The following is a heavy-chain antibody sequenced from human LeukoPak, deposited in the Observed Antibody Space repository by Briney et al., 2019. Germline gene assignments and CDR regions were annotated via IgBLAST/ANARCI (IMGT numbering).Heavy chain of an antibody. Sequence: PGRSLRLSCAASGFTFGSYAMHWVRQAPGKGLEWVAVISYDGSNKYYADSVKGRFTISRDNSKNTLYLQMNSLRAEDTAVYYCASRDGYDYWGQGTLVTVSS. CDR1: GFTFGSYA. V-gene: IGHV3-30*04. D-gene: IGHD5-24*01. CDR3: ASRDGYDY. J-gene: IGHJ4*02. CDR2: ISYDGSNK.